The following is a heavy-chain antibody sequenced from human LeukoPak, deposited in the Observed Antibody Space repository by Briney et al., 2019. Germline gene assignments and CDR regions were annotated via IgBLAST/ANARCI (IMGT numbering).Heavy chain of an antibody. Sequence: GGSLRLSCAASGFTFSNAWMSWVRQAPGEGREWVGRIKSKTDGGTTDYAAPVKGRFTISRDDSKNTLYLQMNSLKTEDTAVYYCTTDFTAWFGESNPNFDYWGQGTLVTVSS. CDR1: GFTFSNAW. CDR2: IKSKTDGGTT. J-gene: IGHJ4*02. D-gene: IGHD3-10*01. CDR3: TTDFTAWFGESNPNFDY. V-gene: IGHV3-15*01.